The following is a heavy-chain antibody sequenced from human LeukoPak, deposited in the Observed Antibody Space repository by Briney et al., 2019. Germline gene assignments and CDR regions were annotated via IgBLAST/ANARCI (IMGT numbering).Heavy chain of an antibody. CDR2: IYYSGST. J-gene: IGHJ6*02. CDR3: ARVANWNDDYYGMDV. V-gene: IGHV4-31*03. Sequence: SQTLSLTCTVSGGSISSGGYYWSWIRQHPGKGLEWIGYIYYSGSTYYNPSLKSRVTISVDTSKNQFSLKLSSVTAADTAVYYSARVANWNDDYYGMDVWGQGTTVTVSS. D-gene: IGHD1-1*01. CDR1: GGSISSGGYY.